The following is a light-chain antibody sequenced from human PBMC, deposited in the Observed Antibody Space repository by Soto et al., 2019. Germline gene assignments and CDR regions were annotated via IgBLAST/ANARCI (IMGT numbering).Light chain of an antibody. CDR2: AAS. CDR1: QSISSY. CDR3: QHSYSTLWT. V-gene: IGKV1-39*01. J-gene: IGKJ1*01. Sequence: DIQMTQSPSSLSASVGDRVTITCRASQSISSYLNWYQQKPGKATKLLIYAASSLQSGVPSRFSGSGSGTDFTLTISSLQPEDFATYYCQHSYSTLWTFGQGTKVEIK.